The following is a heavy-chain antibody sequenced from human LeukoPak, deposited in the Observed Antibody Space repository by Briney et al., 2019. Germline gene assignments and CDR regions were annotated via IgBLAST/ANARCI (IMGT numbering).Heavy chain of an antibody. CDR1: GGSISSSSYY. D-gene: IGHD6-19*01. V-gene: IGHV4-39*07. J-gene: IGHJ1*01. Sequence: PSETLSLTCTVSGGSISSSSYYWGWIRQPPGKGLEWIGSIYYSGSTYYNPSLKSRVTISVDTSKNQFSLKLSSVTAADTAVYYCARVPEQWLTDPHFQHWGQGTLVTVSS. CDR3: ARVPEQWLTDPHFQH. CDR2: IYYSGST.